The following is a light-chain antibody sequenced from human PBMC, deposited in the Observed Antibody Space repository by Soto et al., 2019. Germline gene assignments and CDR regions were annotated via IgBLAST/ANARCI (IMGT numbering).Light chain of an antibody. V-gene: IGLV2-8*01. CDR3: SSLGV. J-gene: IGLJ1*01. Sequence: QSALTQPPSASGSPGQSVTISCTGTSNDVGGYNFVSWFQQHPGKAPKLMIYEVSQRPSGVPDRFSGSKSGNTASLTVSGLQAEDEADYYCSSLGVFGTGTKVT. CDR1: SNDVGGYNF. CDR2: EVS.